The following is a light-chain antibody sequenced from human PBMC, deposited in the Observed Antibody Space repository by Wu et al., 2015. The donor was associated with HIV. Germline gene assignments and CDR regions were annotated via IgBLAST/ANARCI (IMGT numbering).Light chain of an antibody. CDR3: LQDNSNSWA. Sequence: DIQMTQSPSTLSASVGDRVTITCRASQSISSWLAWYQQKPGKAPKLLIYKASSLESGVPSRFSGSGSGTEFTLTISSLQPDDFATYYCLQDNSNSWAFGQGTKVEMK. CDR2: KAS. V-gene: IGKV1-5*03. CDR1: QSISSW. J-gene: IGKJ1*01.